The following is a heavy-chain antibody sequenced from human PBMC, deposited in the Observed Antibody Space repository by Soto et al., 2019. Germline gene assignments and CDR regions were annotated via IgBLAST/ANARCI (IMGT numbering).Heavy chain of an antibody. Sequence: PSETLSLTCTVSGGSISSGGYYWTWIRHHPGKGLEWIGYIYYNSGSTYYNPSLRSRVTISVDTSKNQFSLKLSSVTAADTAVYYCARDRNGYDYIGNLDYWGQGTLVTVSS. CDR1: GGSISSGGYY. J-gene: IGHJ4*02. CDR3: ARDRNGYDYIGNLDY. CDR2: IYYNSGST. D-gene: IGHD5-12*01. V-gene: IGHV4-31*03.